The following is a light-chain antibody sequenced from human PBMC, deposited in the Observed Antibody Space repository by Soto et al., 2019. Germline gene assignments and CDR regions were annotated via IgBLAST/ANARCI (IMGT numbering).Light chain of an antibody. Sequence: QSVLTQPPSASGSPGQSVTISCAGTSSDVGGYNLVSWYQQHPGKAPKLMIYEVIKRPSGVPDRFSGSKSGNTASLTVSGLHAEDEADYYCSSYTSSSTVVFGGGTQLTVL. CDR2: EVI. V-gene: IGLV2-8*01. CDR3: SSYTSSSTVV. J-gene: IGLJ2*01. CDR1: SSDVGGYNL.